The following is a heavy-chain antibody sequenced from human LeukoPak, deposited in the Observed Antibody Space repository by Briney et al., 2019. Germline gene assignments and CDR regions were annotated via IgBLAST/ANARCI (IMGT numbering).Heavy chain of an antibody. Sequence: ASVKVSCKASGYTXTNYGISWVRQAPGQGLEWMGWISAYTGNTNYAQNFQGRVTMTTDTSTSTAFMELRSLRSDDTAVYYCARRGVGFFYENTGYSPFDYGGREPLATVSS. J-gene: IGHJ4*02. CDR1: GYTXTNYG. CDR2: ISAYTGNT. V-gene: IGHV1-18*01. CDR3: ARRGVGFFYENTGYSPFDY. D-gene: IGHD3-22*01.